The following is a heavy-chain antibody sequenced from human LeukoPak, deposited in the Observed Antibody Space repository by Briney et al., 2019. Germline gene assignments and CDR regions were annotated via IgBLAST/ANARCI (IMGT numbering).Heavy chain of an antibody. CDR3: ARGPYGFDY. V-gene: IGHV4-59*01. D-gene: IGHD4-17*01. CDR1: GGSISSYY. J-gene: IGHJ4*02. CDR2: TYYSGST. Sequence: PSETLSLTCTVSGGSISSYYWSWIRQPPGKGLEWIGYTYYSGSTNYNPSLKSRVTISVDTSKNQFSLKLSSVTAADTAVYYCARGPYGFDYWGQGTLVTVSS.